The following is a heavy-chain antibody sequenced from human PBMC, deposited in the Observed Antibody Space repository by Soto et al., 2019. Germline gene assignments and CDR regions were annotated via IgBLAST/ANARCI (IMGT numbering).Heavy chain of an antibody. D-gene: IGHD6-6*01. J-gene: IGHJ2*01. Sequence: HAQLQDAAPGLMKPSETLSLKCFVSGESILRGDYYWTWIRQHPGKGLEWIGYISSIGTTFYNPSRKCRVSISVDVAKNRFSLTLPSATAADTAVYYCARRQKSAPTVHWCFDLWGRRTLVTVSS. CDR3: ARRQKSAPTVHWCFDL. V-gene: IGHV4-31*03. CDR2: ISSIGTT. CDR1: GESILRGDYY.